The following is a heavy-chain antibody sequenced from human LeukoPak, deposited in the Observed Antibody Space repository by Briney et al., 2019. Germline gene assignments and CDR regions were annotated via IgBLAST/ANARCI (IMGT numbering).Heavy chain of an antibody. CDR3: ARGRYCSAEICTGGDSFDI. CDR1: GGSISNYY. V-gene: IGHV4-4*07. D-gene: IGHD2-15*01. CDR2: KYARGSS. J-gene: IGHJ3*02. Sequence: PSETLSLTCTVSGGSISNYYWSWIRQPAGKGLEWIGRKYARGSSNYNPPVQSRVTMSVDTSKNQFSLKLRSVTAADTAVYYCARGRYCSAEICTGGDSFDIWGQGTMVSVSP.